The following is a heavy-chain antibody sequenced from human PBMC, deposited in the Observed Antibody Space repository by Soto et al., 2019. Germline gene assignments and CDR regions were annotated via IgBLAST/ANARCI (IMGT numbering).Heavy chain of an antibody. CDR2: ISGSGGST. V-gene: IGHV3-23*01. Sequence: GGSLRLSCAASGFTFSSYAMSWVRQAPGKGLEWVSAISGSGGSTYYADSLKGRSTISRDNSKNTLYLQMNSLRAEDTDVYYCAKDLVARDLNVGYYFDYWGQGTLVTVSS. J-gene: IGHJ4*02. CDR1: GFTFSSYA. CDR3: AKDLVARDLNVGYYFDY. D-gene: IGHD1-26*01.